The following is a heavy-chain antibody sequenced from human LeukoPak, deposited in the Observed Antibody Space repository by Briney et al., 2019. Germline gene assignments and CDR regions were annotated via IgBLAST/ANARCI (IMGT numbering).Heavy chain of an antibody. Sequence: SETLSLTCTVSGGSISSSSYYWGWIRKPPGKGLEWIGSIYYSGSTYYNPSLKSRVTISVDTSKNQFSLKLSSVTAADTAVYYCARLGGTGGWLFYYFDYWGQGTLVTVSS. CDR2: IYYSGST. D-gene: IGHD6-19*01. CDR1: GGSISSSSYY. J-gene: IGHJ4*02. CDR3: ARLGGTGGWLFYYFDY. V-gene: IGHV4-39*01.